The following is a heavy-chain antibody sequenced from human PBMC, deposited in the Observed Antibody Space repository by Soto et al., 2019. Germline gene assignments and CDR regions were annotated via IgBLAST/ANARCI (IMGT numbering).Heavy chain of an antibody. Sequence: SETLSLTCTVSGGSISSYYWSWIRQPPGKGLEWIGYIYYSGSTNYNPSLKSRVTISVDTSKNQFSLKLSSVTAADTAVYYCARVGPLSDSSRPPGEGGAFDIWGQGTMVTVSS. CDR3: ARVGPLSDSSRPPGEGGAFDI. CDR2: IYYSGST. CDR1: GGSISSYY. V-gene: IGHV4-59*01. J-gene: IGHJ3*02. D-gene: IGHD6-13*01.